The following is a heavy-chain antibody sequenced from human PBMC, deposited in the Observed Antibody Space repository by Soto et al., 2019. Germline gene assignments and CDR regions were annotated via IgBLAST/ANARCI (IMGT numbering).Heavy chain of an antibody. CDR1: GGTFSSYA. CDR2: LIPIFGTA. D-gene: IGHD5-12*01. CDR3: ARLHSGYDSRGYWYFDL. J-gene: IGHJ2*01. V-gene: IGHV1-69*01. Sequence: QVQLVQSGAEVKKPGSSVKVSCKASGGTFSSYAISWVRQAPGQGLEWMGGLIPIFGTANYAQKFQGRVTITADESTSTAYMELSSLRSEDTAVYYCARLHSGYDSRGYWYFDLWGRGTLVTVSS.